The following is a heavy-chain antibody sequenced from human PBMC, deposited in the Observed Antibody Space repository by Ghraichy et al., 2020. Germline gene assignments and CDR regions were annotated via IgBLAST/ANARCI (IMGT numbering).Heavy chain of an antibody. J-gene: IGHJ4*02. D-gene: IGHD2-2*01. CDR1: GFTFSHYG. Sequence: LSLTCAASGFTFSHYGLHWVRQAPGKGLESVANIWSDVSKKYHADSVRGRFTISRDNSKSTLYLEMNSLRVEDTAVYYCARDDCNRPSCLAYWGQGTLVAVSS. V-gene: IGHV3-33*01. CDR3: ARDDCNRPSCLAY. CDR2: IWSDVSKK.